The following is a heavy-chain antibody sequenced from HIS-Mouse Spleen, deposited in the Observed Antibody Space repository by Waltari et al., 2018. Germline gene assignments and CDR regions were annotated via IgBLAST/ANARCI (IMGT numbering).Heavy chain of an antibody. D-gene: IGHD6-13*01. Sequence: QLQLQESGPGLVKPSETLSLTCPVSGGPTRSSSYYRGWIRQPPGKGLEWIGSIYYSGSTYYNPSLKSRVTISVDTSKNQFSLKLSSVTAADTAVYYCAREIPYSSSWYDWYFDLWGRGTLVTVSS. CDR3: AREIPYSSSWYDWYFDL. J-gene: IGHJ2*01. CDR1: GGPTRSSSYY. CDR2: IYYSGST. V-gene: IGHV4-39*07.